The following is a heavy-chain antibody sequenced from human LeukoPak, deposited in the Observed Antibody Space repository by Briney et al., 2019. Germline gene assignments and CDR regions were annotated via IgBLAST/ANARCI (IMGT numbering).Heavy chain of an antibody. J-gene: IGHJ5*02. D-gene: IGHD4-17*01. CDR1: GYTFTSYG. CDR3: ASEARDYGDYSFWFDP. Sequence: ASVKVSCKASGYTFTSYGISWVRQARGQGLEWMGWISAYNGNTNYAQKLQGRVTMTTDTSTSTAYMELRSLRSDDTAVYYCASEARDYGDYSFWFDPWGQGTLVTVSS. CDR2: ISAYNGNT. V-gene: IGHV1-18*01.